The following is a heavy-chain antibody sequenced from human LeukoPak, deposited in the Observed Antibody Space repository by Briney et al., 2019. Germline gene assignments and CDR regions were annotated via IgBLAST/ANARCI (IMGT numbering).Heavy chain of an antibody. CDR1: GFTFNNYA. J-gene: IGHJ3*02. V-gene: IGHV3-23*01. CDR2: ISGRGGTT. Sequence: HPGGSLRLSCVASGFTFNNYAMSWVRQAPGKGLEWVSAISGRGGTTYYADSVKGRFTISRGNSKNTLYLQMNSLRAEDTAIYYCAKELPTLNLAFDIWGQGTTVTVSS. D-gene: IGHD1-26*01. CDR3: AKELPTLNLAFDI.